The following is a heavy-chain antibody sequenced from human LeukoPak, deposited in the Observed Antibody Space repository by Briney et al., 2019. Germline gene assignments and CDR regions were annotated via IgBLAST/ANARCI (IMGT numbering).Heavy chain of an antibody. CDR1: GYTFTSYG. D-gene: IGHD1-14*01. CDR3: ASAREPVECDY. J-gene: IGHJ4*02. CDR2: ISAYNGNT. Sequence: ASVKVSCKASGYTFTSYGFSWVRQAPRQGLEWMGWISAYNGNTNYAQKFQGRVTMTTDTSTSTVYMELRSLRSDDTAVYYCASAREPVECDYWGQGTLVTVSS. V-gene: IGHV1-18*01.